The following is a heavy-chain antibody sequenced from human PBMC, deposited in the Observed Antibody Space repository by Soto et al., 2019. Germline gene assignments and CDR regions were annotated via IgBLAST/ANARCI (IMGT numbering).Heavy chain of an antibody. Sequence: SGGSLRLSCAASGFTFSNYAMSWVRQAPGKGLEWVSIISDSGGNTYYADSVKGRFTISRDNSKNTVYLQMNSLRAEDTAIYFCAKDSLIGDSPRGYFDDWGQGTLVTGS. J-gene: IGHJ4*02. CDR2: ISDSGGNT. CDR1: GFTFSNYA. V-gene: IGHV3-23*01. CDR3: AKDSLIGDSPRGYFDD. D-gene: IGHD7-27*01.